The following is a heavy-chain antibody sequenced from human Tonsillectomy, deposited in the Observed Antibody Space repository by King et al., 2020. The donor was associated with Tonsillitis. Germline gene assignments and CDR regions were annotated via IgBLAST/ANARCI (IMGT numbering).Heavy chain of an antibody. J-gene: IGHJ3*02. CDR2: ISYDGSNK. CDR1: GFTFSSYA. CDR3: AKDGGSGWYWGAFHI. V-gene: IGHV3-30-3*01. D-gene: IGHD6-19*01. Sequence: VQLVESGGGVVQPGRSLRLSCAASGFTFSSYAMHWVRQAPGKGLEWVAVISYDGSNKYYADSVKGRFTISRDNSKNTQYLQMNSLRAEDTAVYYRAKDGGSGWYWGAFHIWGQGTMVTVSS.